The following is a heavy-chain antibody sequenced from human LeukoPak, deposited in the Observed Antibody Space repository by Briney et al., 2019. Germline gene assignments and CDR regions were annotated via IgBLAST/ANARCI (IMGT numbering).Heavy chain of an antibody. Sequence: ASVKVSCKASGYTFTSYYMHWVRQAPGQGLEWMGIINPSGGSTSYAQKFQGRVTMTRDMSTSTVYMELSSLRSEDTAVYYCARAARVWFLAGDFDYWGQGTLVTVSS. V-gene: IGHV1-46*01. D-gene: IGHD3-10*01. J-gene: IGHJ4*02. CDR3: ARAARVWFLAGDFDY. CDR1: GYTFTSYY. CDR2: INPSGGST.